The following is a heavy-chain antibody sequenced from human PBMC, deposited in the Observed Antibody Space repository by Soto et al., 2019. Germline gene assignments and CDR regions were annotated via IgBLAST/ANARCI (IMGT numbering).Heavy chain of an antibody. D-gene: IGHD3-10*01. CDR2: ISYDGSNK. V-gene: IGHV3-30*14. J-gene: IGHJ4*02. CDR1: GFTFSSYA. Sequence: GGSLRLSCAASGFTFSSYAMHWVRQAPGKGLEWVAVISYDGSNKYYADSVKGRFTISRDNSKNTLYLQMSSLRAEDTAAYYWGKDRGKSYKDLDCWGQGTLVTVSS. CDR3: GKDRGKSYKDLDC.